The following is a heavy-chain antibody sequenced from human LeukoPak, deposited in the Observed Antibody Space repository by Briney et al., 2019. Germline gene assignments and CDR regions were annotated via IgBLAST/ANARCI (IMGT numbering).Heavy chain of an antibody. Sequence: SQTLSLTCTVSGGSISSGDYYWSWIRQPPGKGLEWIGYIYYSGSTYYNPSLKSRVTISVDTSKKQFSLRLSSVTVADTAVYYCARAGYSYGPSYFDYWGQGTLVTVSS. CDR3: ARAGYSYGPSYFDY. CDR1: GGSISSGDYY. V-gene: IGHV4-30-4*08. CDR2: IYYSGST. J-gene: IGHJ4*02. D-gene: IGHD5-18*01.